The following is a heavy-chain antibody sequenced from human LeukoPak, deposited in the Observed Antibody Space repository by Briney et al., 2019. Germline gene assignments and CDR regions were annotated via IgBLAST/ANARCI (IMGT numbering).Heavy chain of an antibody. Sequence: PGGSLRLSRAASGFTFSSYWMHWVRQAPGKGLVWVSRIKSDGSSTTYADSVKGRFTISRDNAKNTLYLQMNSLRAEDTAVYYCARATLGYSSGWYDNWGQGTLVTVSS. J-gene: IGHJ5*02. CDR3: ARATLGYSSGWYDN. CDR2: IKSDGSST. CDR1: GFTFSSYW. V-gene: IGHV3-74*01. D-gene: IGHD6-19*01.